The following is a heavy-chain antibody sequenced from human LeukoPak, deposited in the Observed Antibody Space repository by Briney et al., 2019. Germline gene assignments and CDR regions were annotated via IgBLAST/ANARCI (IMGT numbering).Heavy chain of an antibody. CDR2: ISAYNGNT. CDR1: GYTFTSYG. J-gene: IGHJ4*02. D-gene: IGHD3-22*01. CDR3: ARDSHYYDRSGYPDY. V-gene: IGHV1-18*01. Sequence: ASVKVSCKASGYTFTSYGISWVRQAPGQGLEWMVWISAYNGNTNYAQKFQGRVTMTTDTSASTAYMELRSLRSDDTAVYYCARDSHYYDRSGYPDYWGQGTLVTVSS.